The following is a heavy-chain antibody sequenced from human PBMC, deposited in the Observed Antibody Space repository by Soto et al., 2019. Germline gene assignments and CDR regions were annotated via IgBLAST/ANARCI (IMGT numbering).Heavy chain of an antibody. CDR3: AKNQERELPRVIDF. D-gene: IGHD1-7*01. Sequence: LRLSFATSGLTFSNYAMSWVRQAPGGGLEWVSSMSGSSSTTYYADSVRGRFTISRDRSKNTLYLQMSSLRAEDTALYYCAKNQERELPRVIDFWGQGTLVTVSS. V-gene: IGHV3-23*01. J-gene: IGHJ4*02. CDR1: GLTFSNYA. CDR2: MSGSSSTT.